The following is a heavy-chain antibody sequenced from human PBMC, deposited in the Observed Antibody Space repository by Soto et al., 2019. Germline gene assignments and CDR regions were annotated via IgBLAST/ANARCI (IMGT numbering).Heavy chain of an antibody. J-gene: IGHJ4*02. CDR3: AKSLTGDHRSSFDY. V-gene: IGHV3-23*01. CDR1: GFTFSSYG. CDR2: ISGSGAGS. D-gene: IGHD2-21*01. Sequence: EVQLLESGGGLVQPGGSLRLSCAASGFTFSSYGMTWVRQAPGKGLEWVSGISGSGAGSDYADSVKGRFTIYRDNSKNTLSLEMNSLRADDTAVYFCAKSLTGDHRSSFDYWGQGTLVTVSS.